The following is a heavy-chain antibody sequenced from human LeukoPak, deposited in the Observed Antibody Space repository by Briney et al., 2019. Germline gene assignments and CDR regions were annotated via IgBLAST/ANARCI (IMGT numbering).Heavy chain of an antibody. Sequence: GGSLRLSCAASGFTLSSYAMSWVRQAPGKGLEWVSAISGSGGSTYYADSVKGRFTISRDNSKNTLYLQMNSLRAEDTAVYYCAKVVRPVVAADDAFDIWGQGTMVTVSS. CDR3: AKVVRPVVAADDAFDI. V-gene: IGHV3-23*01. CDR2: ISGSGGST. J-gene: IGHJ3*02. D-gene: IGHD2-15*01. CDR1: GFTLSSYA.